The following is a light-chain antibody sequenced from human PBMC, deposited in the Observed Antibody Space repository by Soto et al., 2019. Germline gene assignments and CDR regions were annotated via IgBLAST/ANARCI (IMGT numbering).Light chain of an antibody. Sequence: QSALTQPASVSGSPGQSITVSCTGSSSDIGSYNLVSWYQQLPGKAPKVIISEASKRPSGVPDRFSGSKSGNMASLTISGLQADDEAVYYCSSYTTTNTFVFGGGTQLTVL. CDR2: EAS. J-gene: IGLJ2*01. V-gene: IGLV2-23*01. CDR3: SSYTTTNTFV. CDR1: SSDIGSYNL.